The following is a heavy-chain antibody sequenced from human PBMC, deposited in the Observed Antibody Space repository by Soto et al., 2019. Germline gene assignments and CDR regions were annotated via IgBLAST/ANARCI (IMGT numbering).Heavy chain of an antibody. CDR2: TYYRSKWYN. Sequence: SETLSLTCAISGDSVSSNSAAWNWIRQSPSRGLEWLGRTYYRSKWYNDYAVSVKSRITINPDTSKNQFSLQLNSVTPEDTAVYYCARESGPSGFVYYYYGMDVWGQGTTVTVSS. D-gene: IGHD3-22*01. J-gene: IGHJ6*02. CDR3: ARESGPSGFVYYYYGMDV. V-gene: IGHV6-1*01. CDR1: GDSVSSNSAA.